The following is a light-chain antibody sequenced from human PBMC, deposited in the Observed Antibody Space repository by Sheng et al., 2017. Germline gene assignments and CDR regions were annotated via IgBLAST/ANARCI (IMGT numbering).Light chain of an antibody. CDR2: GAS. J-gene: IGKJ5*01. CDR1: QTVTGNY. CDR3: QQRSNWPPVIT. Sequence: EVVLTQSPGTLSLSPGERATLSCRASQTVTGNYLAWYQQRPGQPPRLLIHGASSRATGIPDRFSGSGSATDFTLTISRLEPEDFAVYYCQQRSNWPPVITFGQGTRLEIK. V-gene: IGKV3D-20*02.